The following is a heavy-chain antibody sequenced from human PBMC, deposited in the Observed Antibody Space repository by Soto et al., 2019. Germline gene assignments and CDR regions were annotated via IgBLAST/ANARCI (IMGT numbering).Heavy chain of an antibody. CDR1: GGTFSNHA. J-gene: IGHJ4*02. Sequence: QVQLVQSGAEVKKPGSSVNVSCKASGGTFSNHAIIWVRQAPGQGLEWMGGIIPIFGTTNYAQKFQGRVTNTAGESTGTAYMELSSLRSEDTAVYYCARAVDTAMAVFDYWGQGTLVTVSS. CDR2: IIPIFGTT. V-gene: IGHV1-69*12. CDR3: ARAVDTAMAVFDY. D-gene: IGHD5-18*01.